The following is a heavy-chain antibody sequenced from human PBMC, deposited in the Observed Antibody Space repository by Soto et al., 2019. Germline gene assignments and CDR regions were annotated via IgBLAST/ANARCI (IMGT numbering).Heavy chain of an antibody. Sequence: GGSLRLSCAASGFTFSSYSMSWVRQAPGKGLEWVSAISGSGGSTYYADSVKGRFTISRDNSKNTLYLQMNSLRAEDTAVYYCARPVVVVAATASWFDPWGQGTLVTVSS. CDR3: ARPVVVVAATASWFDP. CDR2: ISGSGGST. CDR1: GFTFSSYS. J-gene: IGHJ5*02. V-gene: IGHV3-23*01. D-gene: IGHD2-15*01.